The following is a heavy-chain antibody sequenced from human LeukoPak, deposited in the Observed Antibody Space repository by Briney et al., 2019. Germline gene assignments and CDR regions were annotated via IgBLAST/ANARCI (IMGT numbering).Heavy chain of an antibody. D-gene: IGHD4-23*01. CDR1: GCTFSSYW. CDR3: GVSDRGKDSTPPTRY. V-gene: IGHV3-74*01. CDR2: INSDGNST. Sequence: PGGSVRLSCPASGCTFSSYWMHWLRQAPGKGLVWVSRINSDGNSTSYADSLKGRFTIPRDNAQNTLYLQMNSLLAEHTAVDDVGVSDRGKDSTPPTRYWGQGTL. J-gene: IGHJ4*02.